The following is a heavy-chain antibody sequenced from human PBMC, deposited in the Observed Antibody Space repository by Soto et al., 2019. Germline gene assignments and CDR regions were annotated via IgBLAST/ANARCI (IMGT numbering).Heavy chain of an antibody. CDR3: ARARGHCSSTSCIGGNYFDY. V-gene: IGHV3-33*01. CDR1: GFTFSSYG. Sequence: GGSLRLSCAASGFTFSSYGMHWVRQAPGKGLEWVAVIWYDGSNKYYADSVKGRFTISRDNSKNTLYLQMNSLRAEDTAVYYCARARGHCSSTSCIGGNYFDYWGQGTLVTVSS. CDR2: IWYDGSNK. D-gene: IGHD2-2*01. J-gene: IGHJ4*02.